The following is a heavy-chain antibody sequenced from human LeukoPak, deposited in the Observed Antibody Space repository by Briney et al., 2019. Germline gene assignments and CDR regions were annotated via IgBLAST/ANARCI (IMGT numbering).Heavy chain of an antibody. V-gene: IGHV1-69*13. D-gene: IGHD3-3*01. CDR1: GGTFSSYA. CDR3: AKTPCYDFWSGYYFYFDY. J-gene: IGHJ4*02. Sequence: ASVKVSCKASGGTFSSYAISWVRQAPGQGLEWMGGIIPIFGTANYAQKFQGRVTITADESTSTAYMELSSLRSGDTAVYYCAKTPCYDFWSGYYFYFDYWGQGTLVTVSS. CDR2: IIPIFGTA.